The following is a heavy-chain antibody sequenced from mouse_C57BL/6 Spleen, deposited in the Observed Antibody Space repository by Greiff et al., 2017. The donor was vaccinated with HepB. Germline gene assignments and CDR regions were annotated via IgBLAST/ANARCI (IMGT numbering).Heavy chain of an antibody. CDR3: ARWDYGSSVYYFDY. CDR1: GYAFSSSW. CDR2: IYPGDGDT. V-gene: IGHV1-82*01. J-gene: IGHJ2*01. D-gene: IGHD1-1*01. Sequence: VQLQQSGPDLVKPGASVKISCKASGYAFSSSWMNWVKQRPGKGLEWIGRIYPGDGDTNYNGKFKGKATLTADKSSSTAYMQLSSLTSEDSAVYFCARWDYGSSVYYFDYWGQGTTLTVSS.